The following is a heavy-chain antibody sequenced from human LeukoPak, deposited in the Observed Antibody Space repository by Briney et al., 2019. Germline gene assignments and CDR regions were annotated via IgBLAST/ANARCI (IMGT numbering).Heavy chain of an antibody. CDR1: GFTFSTYS. D-gene: IGHD3-9*01. J-gene: IGHJ5*02. Sequence: GGSLRLSCAASGFTFSTYSMNWVRQAPGKGLEWVSYISSHSSTIYYADSVKGRFTISRKNAKNSLYLQMNSLRADDTAVYYCAIRPVGSYFDPWGQGTLVTVSS. CDR2: ISSHSSTI. CDR3: AIRPVGSYFDP. V-gene: IGHV3-48*01.